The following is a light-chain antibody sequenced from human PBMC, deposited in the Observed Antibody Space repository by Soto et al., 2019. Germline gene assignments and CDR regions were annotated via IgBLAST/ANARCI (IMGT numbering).Light chain of an antibody. CDR1: QGISNY. V-gene: IGKV1-27*01. CDR3: QKYNSAPLT. CDR2: AAS. Sequence: DIQMPQSPSSLSASVGDRVTITCRASQGISNYLAWYQQKPGKVPKLLIYAASTLRSGVPSRFSGSGSGTDFTLTISSLQPEDVATYYCQKYNSAPLTFGGGTKVEIK. J-gene: IGKJ4*01.